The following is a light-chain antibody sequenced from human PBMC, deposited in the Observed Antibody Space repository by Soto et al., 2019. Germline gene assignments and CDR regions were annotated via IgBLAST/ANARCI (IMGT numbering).Light chain of an antibody. Sequence: EIVLTQSPATLSLSPGERATLYCRASQSVTSYLAWYQQKPGQAPRLLIYDVSNRASGIPARFSGSGSETDFTLTISSLEPEDFAVYYCQQRSDWPLTFGQGTRLEIK. CDR2: DVS. CDR3: QQRSDWPLT. J-gene: IGKJ5*01. CDR1: QSVTSY. V-gene: IGKV3-11*01.